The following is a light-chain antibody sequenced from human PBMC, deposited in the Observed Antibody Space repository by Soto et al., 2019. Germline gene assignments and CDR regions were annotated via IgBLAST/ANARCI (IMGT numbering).Light chain of an antibody. V-gene: IGLV1-40*01. CDR2: GNN. J-gene: IGLJ3*02. Sequence: VLTQPPSVSGAPGQKVTISCTRSSSNIGAAYDVHWYQHLPGTAPKLLIYGNNNRPSGVPDRFSGSKSGTSASLAITGLQAEDEADYYCQSYDSSLSGWVFGGGTKVTVL. CDR3: QSYDSSLSGWV. CDR1: SSNIGAAYD.